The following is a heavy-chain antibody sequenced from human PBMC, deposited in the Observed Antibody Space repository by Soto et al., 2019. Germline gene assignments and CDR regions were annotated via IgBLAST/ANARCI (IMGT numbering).Heavy chain of an antibody. CDR1: GGSISGYY. CDR3: ARRPFSAAPSNYYYMDV. J-gene: IGHJ6*03. CDR2: VYYTGNT. V-gene: IGHV4-59*08. D-gene: IGHD6-6*01. Sequence: TSETLSLTYTVSGGSISGYYWSWIRQPPGKGLEWIGYVYYTGNTNYNPSLKSRVTISVDTSKNQFSLKVSSVTAADTAVYYCARRPFSAAPSNYYYMDVWGKGTTVTVSS.